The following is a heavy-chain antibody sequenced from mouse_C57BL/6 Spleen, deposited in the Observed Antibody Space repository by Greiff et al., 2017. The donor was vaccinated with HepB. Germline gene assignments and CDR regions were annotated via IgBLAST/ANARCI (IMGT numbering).Heavy chain of an antibody. J-gene: IGHJ3*01. V-gene: IGHV3-6*01. CDR1: GYSITSGYY. CDR3: AGGGWQGGFAY. Sequence: ESGPGLVKPSQSLSLTCSVTGYSITSGYYWNWIRQFPGNKLEWMGYISYDGSNNYNPSLKNRISITRDTSKNQFFLKLNSVTTEDTATYYCAGGGWQGGFAYWGQGTLVTVSA. D-gene: IGHD1-1*02. CDR2: ISYDGSN.